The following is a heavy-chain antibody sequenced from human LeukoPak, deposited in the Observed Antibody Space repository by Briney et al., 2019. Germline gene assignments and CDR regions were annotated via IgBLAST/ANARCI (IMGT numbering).Heavy chain of an antibody. CDR3: ARDGDTAMTDYGMDV. Sequence: GGSLRLSCAASGFTFDDYAMHWVRQAPGKGLEWVSGISWNSGSIGYADSVKGRFTISRDNAKNSLYLQMNSLRVEDTAVYYCARDGDTAMTDYGMDVWGQGTTVTVSS. J-gene: IGHJ6*02. CDR1: GFTFDDYA. D-gene: IGHD5-18*01. CDR2: ISWNSGSI. V-gene: IGHV3-9*01.